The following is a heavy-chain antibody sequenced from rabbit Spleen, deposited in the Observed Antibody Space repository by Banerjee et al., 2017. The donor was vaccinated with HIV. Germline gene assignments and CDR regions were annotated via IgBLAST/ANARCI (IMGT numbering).Heavy chain of an antibody. D-gene: IGHD1-1*01. CDR2: IYTGNGKN. CDR3: TRDDGSGHYIDGYFNL. V-gene: IGHV1S45*01. Sequence: QEQLVESGGGLVKPGASLTLICTASGFSFSSGYDMSWVRQAPGKGLEWIGFIYTGNGKNYCANWAKGRLTISKTSSTTVTLQVTSLTAADTATYFCTRDDGSGHYIDGYFNLWGPGTLVTVS. J-gene: IGHJ4*01. CDR1: GFSFSSGYD.